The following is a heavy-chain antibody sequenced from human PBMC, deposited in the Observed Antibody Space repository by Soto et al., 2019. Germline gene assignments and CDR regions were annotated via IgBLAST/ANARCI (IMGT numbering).Heavy chain of an antibody. V-gene: IGHV4-59*04. CDR3: ATILWFGDWYYYYGTDV. J-gene: IGHJ6*02. D-gene: IGHD3-10*01. CDR2: LYYSGST. CDR1: GGSISSYY. Sequence: SETLSLTCTVSGGSISSYYWSWIRQPPGKGLEWIGYLYYSGSTYYNPSLKSRVTISVDTSKNQFSLKLSSVTAADTAVYYCATILWFGDWYYYYGTDVWGQGTTVTVSS.